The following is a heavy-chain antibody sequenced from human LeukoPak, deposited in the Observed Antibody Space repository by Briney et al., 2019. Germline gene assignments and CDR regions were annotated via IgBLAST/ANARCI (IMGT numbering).Heavy chain of an antibody. J-gene: IGHJ4*02. V-gene: IGHV3-23*01. CDR1: GFTFSSYA. D-gene: IGHD6-19*01. Sequence: HPGGSLRLSCAASGFTFSSYAMSWVRQAPGKGLEWVSAISGSGGSTYYADSVKGRFTISRDNAKNSLYLQMNSLRAEDTAVYYCARSQISSGWGYFDYWGQGTLVTVSS. CDR3: ARSQISSGWGYFDY. CDR2: ISGSGGST.